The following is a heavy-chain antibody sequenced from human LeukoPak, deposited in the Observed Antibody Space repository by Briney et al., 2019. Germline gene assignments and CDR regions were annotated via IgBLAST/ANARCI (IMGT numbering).Heavy chain of an antibody. CDR3: ARGPFIAVAVYYFDY. D-gene: IGHD6-19*01. Sequence: GGSLRLSCAASGFTFSSYWMSWVRQAPGKGLEWVASIKQDGSEKYYVDSVKGRFTISRDNAKNSLYLQMNSLRAEDTAVYYCARGPFIAVAVYYFDYWGQGTLVTVSS. J-gene: IGHJ4*02. CDR1: GFTFSSYW. V-gene: IGHV3-7*01. CDR2: IKQDGSEK.